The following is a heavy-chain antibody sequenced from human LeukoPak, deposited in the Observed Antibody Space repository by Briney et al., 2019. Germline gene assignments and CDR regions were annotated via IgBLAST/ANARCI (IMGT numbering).Heavy chain of an antibody. J-gene: IGHJ4*02. V-gene: IGHV3-21*01. Sequence: GGXXRXXCAXXGXXFSSXSXXWVRQAPGKGLEWVSSISSSSSYIYYADSVKGRFTISRDNAKNSLYLQMNSLRAEDTAVYYCARAGFDYWGQGTLVTVSS. CDR2: ISSSSSYI. CDR1: GXXFSSXS. CDR3: ARAGFDY.